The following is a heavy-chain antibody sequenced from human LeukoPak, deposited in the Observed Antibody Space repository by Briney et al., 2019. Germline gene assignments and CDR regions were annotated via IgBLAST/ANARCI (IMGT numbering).Heavy chain of an antibody. CDR1: GFTFSSYG. J-gene: IGHJ4*02. Sequence: PGGSLRLSCAASGFTFSSYGMHWVRRAPGKGLEWVAVICYDGSNKYYADSVKGRFTISRENSKNTLYLQMNSLRAEDTAVYYCARGQEGVDYWGQGTPVTVSS. CDR2: ICYDGSNK. CDR3: ARGQEGVDY. V-gene: IGHV3-33*01.